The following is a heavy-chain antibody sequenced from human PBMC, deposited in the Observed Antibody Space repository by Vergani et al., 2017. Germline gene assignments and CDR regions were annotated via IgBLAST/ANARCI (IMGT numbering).Heavy chain of an antibody. V-gene: IGHV3-30*19. J-gene: IGHJ4*02. CDR1: GFTFSSYG. CDR3: ARADWNYVSDY. D-gene: IGHD1-7*01. CDR2: IWYDGSNK. Sequence: QVQLVESGGGVVQPGRSLRLSCAASGFTFSSYGLHWVRQAPGKGLEWVAVIWYDGSNKYYADSVKGRFTISRDNSKNTLYLQMNSLRAEDTAVYYCARADWNYVSDYWGQGPLVTVSS.